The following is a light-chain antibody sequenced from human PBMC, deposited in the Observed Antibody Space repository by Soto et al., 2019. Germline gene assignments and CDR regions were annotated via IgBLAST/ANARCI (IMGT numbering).Light chain of an antibody. V-gene: IGLV2-14*03. CDR1: SSDVGASNY. Sequence: QSVLTQPASVSGSPGQSITISCSGTSSDVGASNYVSWYQQHPGEAPKLIIYDVSYRPSGVSNRFSGSKSANTASLTISGLQAADDADYFCSSYSSSAPGVLFGGGTKLTVL. CDR2: DVS. J-gene: IGLJ2*01. CDR3: SSYSSSAPGVL.